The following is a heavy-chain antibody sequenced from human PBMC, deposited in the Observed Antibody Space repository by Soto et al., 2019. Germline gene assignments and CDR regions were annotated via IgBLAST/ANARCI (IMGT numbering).Heavy chain of an antibody. Sequence: GGSLRLSXAASGFPFSSYAMSWVRLAPGQGLKWVSALSGSGGSTCNADSVMGRFTISSDHSKYTRYLLLQSLRGDVPAEYSLAKGYSCRWSYYGMDVWGQGTTVTVSS. CDR1: GFPFSSYA. V-gene: IGHV3-23*01. CDR3: AKGYSCRWSYYGMDV. J-gene: IGHJ6*02. CDR2: LSGSGGST. D-gene: IGHD6-19*01.